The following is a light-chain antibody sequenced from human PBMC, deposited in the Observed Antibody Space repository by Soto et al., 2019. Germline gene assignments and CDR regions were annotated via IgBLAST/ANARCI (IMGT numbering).Light chain of an antibody. CDR2: KAS. V-gene: IGKV1-5*03. CDR1: QSISSW. CDR3: QQYNSYSRT. J-gene: IGKJ1*01. Sequence: DIRMTQSPSTLSASVGDRVTITCRASQSISSWLAWYQQKPRKAPKLLIYKASSLESGVPSRFSGSGSGTEFTLTISSLQPDDFATYYCQQYNSYSRTFGQGTKVDIK.